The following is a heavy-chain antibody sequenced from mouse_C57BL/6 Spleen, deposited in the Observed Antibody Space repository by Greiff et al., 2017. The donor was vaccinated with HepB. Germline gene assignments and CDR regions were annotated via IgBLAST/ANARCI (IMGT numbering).Heavy chain of an antibody. V-gene: IGHV5-9*01. Sequence: EVHLVESGGGLVKPGGSLKLSCAASGFTFSSYTMSWVRQTPEKRLEWVATISGGGGNTYYPDSVKGRFTISRDNAKNTLYLQMSSLRSEDTALYYCARHEIYYYGRNYAMDYWGQGTSVTVSS. J-gene: IGHJ4*01. CDR1: GFTFSSYT. D-gene: IGHD1-1*01. CDR2: ISGGGGNT. CDR3: ARHEIYYYGRNYAMDY.